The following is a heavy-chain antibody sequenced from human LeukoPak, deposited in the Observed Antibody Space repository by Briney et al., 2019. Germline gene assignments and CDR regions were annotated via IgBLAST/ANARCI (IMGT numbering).Heavy chain of an antibody. CDR1: GYSISSGYY. D-gene: IGHD6-13*01. J-gene: IGHJ4*02. V-gene: IGHV4-38-2*01. CDR3: AREAAAAVRVFGY. Sequence: SETLSLTCAVSGYSISSGYYWGWIRQPPGKGLEWIGSIYHSGSTYYNPSLKSRVTISVDTSKNQFSLKLSSVTAADTAVYYCAREAAAAVRVFGYWGQGTLVTVSS. CDR2: IYHSGST.